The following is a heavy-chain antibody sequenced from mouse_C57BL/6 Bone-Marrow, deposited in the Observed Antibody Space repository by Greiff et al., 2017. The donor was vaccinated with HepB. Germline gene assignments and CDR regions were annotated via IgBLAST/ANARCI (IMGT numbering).Heavy chain of an antibody. CDR2: IHPNSGST. J-gene: IGHJ2*01. V-gene: IGHV1-64*01. CDR3: ARGLLRCYYFDY. CDR1: GYTFTSYW. Sequence: VKLQESGAELVKPGASVKLSCKASGYTFTSYWMHWVKQRPGQGLEWIGMIHPNSGSTNYNEKFKSKATLTVDKSSSTAYMQLSSLTSEDSAVYYCARGLLRCYYFDYWGQGTTLTVSS. D-gene: IGHD1-1*01.